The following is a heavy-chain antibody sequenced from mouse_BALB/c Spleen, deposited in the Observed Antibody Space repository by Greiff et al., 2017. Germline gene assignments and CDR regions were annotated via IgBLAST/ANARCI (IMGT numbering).Heavy chain of an antibody. J-gene: IGHJ3*01. V-gene: IGHV6-6*02. CDR2: IRLKSNNYAT. CDR1: GFTFSNYW. CDR3: TRTLRLLFAY. D-gene: IGHD1-2*01. Sequence: EVKLEESGGGLVQPGGSMKLSCVASGFTFSNYWMNWVRQSPEKGLEWVAEIRLKSNNYATHYAESVKGRFTISRDDSKSSVYLQMNNLRAEDTGIYYCTRTLRLLFAYWGQGTLVTVSA.